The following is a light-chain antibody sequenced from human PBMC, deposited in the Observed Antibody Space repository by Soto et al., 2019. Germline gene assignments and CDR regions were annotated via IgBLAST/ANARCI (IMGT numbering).Light chain of an antibody. CDR2: YAS. CDR1: QSVSSY. J-gene: IGKJ3*01. CDR3: QQRSTWPHLIT. Sequence: EIVLTQSPATLSLSPGERATLSCRASQSVSSYLAWYQQKPGQAPRLLIYYASNRATGIPARFSGSGSGTDFTLTISSLEPEDFAVYYCQQRSTWPHLITFVHGTQGDIK. V-gene: IGKV3-11*01.